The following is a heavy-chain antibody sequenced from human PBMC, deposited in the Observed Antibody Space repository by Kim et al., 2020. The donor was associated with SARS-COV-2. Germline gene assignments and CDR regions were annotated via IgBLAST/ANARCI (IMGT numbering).Heavy chain of an antibody. CDR2: INPSGGST. V-gene: IGHV1-46*01. J-gene: IGHJ6*02. Sequence: ASVKVSCKASGYTFTSYYMHWVRQAPGQGLEWMGIINPSGGSTSYAQKFQGRVTMTRDTSTSTVYMELSSLRSEDTAVYYCARDPIDGIAARPWNYGMDVWGQGTTVTVSS. CDR3: ARDPIDGIAARPWNYGMDV. CDR1: GYTFTSYY. D-gene: IGHD6-6*01.